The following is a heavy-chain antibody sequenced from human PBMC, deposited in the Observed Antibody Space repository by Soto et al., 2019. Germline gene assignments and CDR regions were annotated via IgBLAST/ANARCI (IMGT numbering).Heavy chain of an antibody. D-gene: IGHD2-15*01. CDR2: IYYSGST. CDR1: GGSISSSSYY. J-gene: IGHJ6*02. Sequence: SETLSLTCTVSGGSISSSSYYWGWIRQPPGKGLEWIGSIYYSGSTYYNPSLKSRVTISVDTSKNQFSLKLSSVTAAETAVYNCARQDIVVVVAATLSGMDVWGQGTTVTVSS. V-gene: IGHV4-39*01. CDR3: ARQDIVVVVAATLSGMDV.